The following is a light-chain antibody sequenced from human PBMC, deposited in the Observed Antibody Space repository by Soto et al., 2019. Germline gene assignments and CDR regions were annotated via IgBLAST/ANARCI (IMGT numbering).Light chain of an antibody. Sequence: QSVLTQPASVSGSPGQSITISCTGTSSDVGGYNYVSWYQQHPGKAPKLMIYDVSNRPSGVSNRFSGSKSGNTASLTISGLQAEDEADYYCSSYTSSSTLVVVGTGTKV. CDR3: SSYTSSSTLVV. CDR2: DVS. V-gene: IGLV2-14*01. CDR1: SSDVGGYNY. J-gene: IGLJ1*01.